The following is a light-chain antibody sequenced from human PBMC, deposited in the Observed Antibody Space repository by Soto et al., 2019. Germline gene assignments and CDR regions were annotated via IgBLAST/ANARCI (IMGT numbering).Light chain of an antibody. J-gene: IGLJ2*01. V-gene: IGLV1-47*01. CDR3: AAWDDSLSGVV. CDR1: SSNIGSNY. Sequence: QSVLTQPPSASGTPGQRVTISCSGSSSNIGSNYVYWYQQLPGTAPKLLIYRNSQRPSGVPDRFSGSKSGTSASLAISGLRSEDEDDYYCAAWDDSLSGVVFGGGTKVTVL. CDR2: RNS.